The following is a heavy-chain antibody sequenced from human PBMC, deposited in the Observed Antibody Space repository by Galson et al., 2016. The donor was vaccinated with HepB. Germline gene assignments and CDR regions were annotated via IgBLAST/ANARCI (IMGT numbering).Heavy chain of an antibody. V-gene: IGHV3-23*01. CDR3: AAILGYCRGGSCYRDY. D-gene: IGHD2-15*01. Sequence: SLRLSCAASGFTFSIYAMSWVRQAPGKGLEWVSSISGGADSRYYADSVKGRLTISRDNSKNTLYLQMHSLGAEDTAVYYCAAILGYCRGGSCYRDYWGQGTLVTVSS. CDR2: ISGGADSR. J-gene: IGHJ4*02. CDR1: GFTFSIYA.